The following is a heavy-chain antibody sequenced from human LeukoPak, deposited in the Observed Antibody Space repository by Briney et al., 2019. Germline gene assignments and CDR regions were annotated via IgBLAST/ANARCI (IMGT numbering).Heavy chain of an antibody. CDR1: GGSVSSGSYY. V-gene: IGHV4-61*01. Sequence: SETLSLTCTVSGGSVSSGSYYWSWIRQPPGKGLEWIGYTYYSGSTNYNPSLESRVTISVDTSKNQFSLKLSSVTAADTAVYYCAREKLLWFGELLNWFDPWGQGTLVTVSS. J-gene: IGHJ5*02. CDR3: AREKLLWFGELLNWFDP. CDR2: TYYSGST. D-gene: IGHD3-10*01.